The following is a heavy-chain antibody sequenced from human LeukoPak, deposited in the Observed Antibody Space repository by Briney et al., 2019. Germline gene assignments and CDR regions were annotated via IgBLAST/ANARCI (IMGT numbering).Heavy chain of an antibody. CDR1: GFTFNTYW. J-gene: IGHJ4*01. CDR2: IRSDGSSK. V-gene: IGHV3-74*01. CDR3: AGVLGVRDLAYFDY. D-gene: IGHD3-10*01. Sequence: GGTLRLSCAASGFTFNTYWMHWVREAPGKGRVWVSRIRSDGSSKSYADSVRGRFTISRDNAKNTLYLQMNSLRAEDTAVYYCAGVLGVRDLAYFDYWGHGTLVTVSS.